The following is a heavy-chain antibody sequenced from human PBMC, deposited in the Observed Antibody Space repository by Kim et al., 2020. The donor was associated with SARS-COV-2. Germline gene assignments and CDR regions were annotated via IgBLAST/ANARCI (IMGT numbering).Heavy chain of an antibody. Sequence: SAGSRTIYYAASVKGRFTISRDNAKNLLYLQMNSLRDEDTAVYYCGTDGTYWGQGTLVTVSS. V-gene: IGHV3-48*02. J-gene: IGHJ4*02. CDR3: GTDGTY. CDR2: SAGSRTI.